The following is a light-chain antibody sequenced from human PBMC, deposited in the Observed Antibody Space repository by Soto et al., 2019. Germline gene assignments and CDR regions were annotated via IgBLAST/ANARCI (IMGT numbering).Light chain of an antibody. CDR3: QQYENYWT. V-gene: IGKV1-5*02. CDR2: DVS. CDR1: QTISSW. J-gene: IGKJ1*01. Sequence: IQMTQSPSTLSGSVGDRVTIICRASQTISSWLAWYQQKPGKAPKLLIYDVSSLESGVPSRFSGSGSGTEFTLTISSLQPEDFGIYYCQQYENYWTFGQGTKVDIK.